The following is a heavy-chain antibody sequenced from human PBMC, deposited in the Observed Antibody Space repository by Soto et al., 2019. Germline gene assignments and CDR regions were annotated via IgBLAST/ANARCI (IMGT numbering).Heavy chain of an antibody. Sequence: ASVKVSCKASGYIFANYGISWVRQAPGQGLEWMAWISAYNGNTNYAQRVQGRLTLTTDTSTSTAYMELRSLRSDDSAMYYCARDVPAIGVATLDFWGQGTLVTVSS. V-gene: IGHV1-18*04. D-gene: IGHD3-3*01. CDR3: ARDVPAIGVATLDF. CDR2: ISAYNGNT. J-gene: IGHJ4*02. CDR1: GYIFANYG.